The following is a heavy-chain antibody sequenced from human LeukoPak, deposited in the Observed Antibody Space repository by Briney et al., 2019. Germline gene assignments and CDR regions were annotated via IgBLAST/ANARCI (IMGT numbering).Heavy chain of an antibody. CDR1: GGTFSSYA. CDR3: ARAPIWGGMVTYYYMDV. J-gene: IGHJ6*03. CDR2: IIPIFGTA. D-gene: IGHD3-16*01. Sequence: SVKVSCKASGGTFSSYAISWVRQAPGQGLEWMGGIIPIFGTANYAQKFQGRVTMTKNTSISTAYMELSSLRSDDTAVYYCARAPIWGGMVTYYYMDVWGKGTTVTISS. V-gene: IGHV1-69*05.